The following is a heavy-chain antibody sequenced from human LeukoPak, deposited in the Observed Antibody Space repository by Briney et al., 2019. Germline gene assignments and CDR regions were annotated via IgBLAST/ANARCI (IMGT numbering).Heavy chain of an antibody. CDR2: INHSGST. J-gene: IGHJ4*02. CDR3: ARQTDFWSGYLH. V-gene: IGHV4-34*01. Sequence: PSETLPLTCAVYGGSFSGYYWSWIRQPPGKGLEWIGEINHSGSTNYNPSLKSRVTISVDTSKNQFSLKLSSVTAADTAVYYCARQTDFWSGYLHWGQGTLVTVSS. D-gene: IGHD3-3*01. CDR1: GGSFSGYY.